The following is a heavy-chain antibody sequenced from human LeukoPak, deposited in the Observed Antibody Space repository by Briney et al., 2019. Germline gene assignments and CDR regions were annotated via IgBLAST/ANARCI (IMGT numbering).Heavy chain of an antibody. CDR2: ISGSGGST. CDR3: AKAPVVGPEYFQH. Sequence: GRSLRLSCAASGFTFSSYAMSWVRQAPGKGLEWVSGISGSGGSTYYADSVKGRFTISRDNSKNTLSLQMNSLRAEDTAVYHCAKAPVVGPEYFQHWGQGTLVTVSS. D-gene: IGHD2-2*01. J-gene: IGHJ1*01. V-gene: IGHV3-23*01. CDR1: GFTFSSYA.